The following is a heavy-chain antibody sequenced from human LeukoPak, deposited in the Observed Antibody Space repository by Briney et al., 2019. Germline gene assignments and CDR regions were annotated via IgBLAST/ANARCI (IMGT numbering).Heavy chain of an antibody. CDR1: GFTFSSYT. V-gene: IGHV3-48*04. CDR3: ASGCIVGATMFRRPIDCGAFDI. CDR2: IGTSSTTI. Sequence: GGSLRLSCAASGFTFSSYTMNWVRQPPGKGLEWVSNIGTSSTTIYYADSVKGRFTISRDNAKNSLYLQMYSLRAEDTAVYYCASGCIVGATMFRRPIDCGAFDIWGQGTMVTVSS. J-gene: IGHJ3*02. D-gene: IGHD1-26*01.